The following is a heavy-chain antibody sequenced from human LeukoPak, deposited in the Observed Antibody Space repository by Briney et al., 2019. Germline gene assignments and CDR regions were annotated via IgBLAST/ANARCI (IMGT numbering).Heavy chain of an antibody. V-gene: IGHV4-38-2*02. D-gene: IGHD1-26*01. Sequence: SETLSLTCTVSGYSISSGYYWGWIRQPPGKGLEWIGSIHHSGSTGYNPSLKSRVTISVDTSKNQFSLNLSSVTAADTAMYYCARVRYSGNYFYFDYWGQGTLVTVSS. CDR1: GYSISSGYY. J-gene: IGHJ4*02. CDR2: IHHSGST. CDR3: ARVRYSGNYFYFDY.